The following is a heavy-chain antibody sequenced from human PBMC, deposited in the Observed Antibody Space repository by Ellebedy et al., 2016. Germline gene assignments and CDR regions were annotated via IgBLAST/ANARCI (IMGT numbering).Heavy chain of an antibody. V-gene: IGHV3-53*01. Sequence: GGSLRLXXAASGFTVSNNYMSWVRQPPGKGLEWVSVIYSDGSTYHADSVKGRFTISRDNSKNTLYLQMDSLRAEDTAVYYCARIGVLRYFDWLLTLPGPDNWFDPWGQGTLVTVSS. CDR3: ARIGVLRYFDWLLTLPGPDNWFDP. CDR2: IYSDGST. CDR1: GFTVSNNY. D-gene: IGHD3-9*01. J-gene: IGHJ5*02.